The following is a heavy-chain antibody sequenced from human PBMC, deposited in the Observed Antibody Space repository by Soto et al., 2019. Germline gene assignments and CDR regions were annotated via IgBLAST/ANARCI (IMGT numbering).Heavy chain of an antibody. CDR3: ASHYDSSGYYYRGLDY. CDR1: GGTFSSYA. CDR2: IIPIFGTA. Sequence: QVRLVQSGAEVTKPGSSVKVSCKASGGTFSSYAISWVRQAPGQGLEWMGGIIPIFGTADYAQKCQGSVTITADESTTTGNMELSSLRSEDTAVYYCASHYDSSGYYYRGLDYWGQGTLVTVSS. D-gene: IGHD3-22*01. J-gene: IGHJ4*02. V-gene: IGHV1-69*12.